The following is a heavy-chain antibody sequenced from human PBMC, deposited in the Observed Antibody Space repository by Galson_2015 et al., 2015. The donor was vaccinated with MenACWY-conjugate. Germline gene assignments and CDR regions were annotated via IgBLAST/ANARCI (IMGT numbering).Heavy chain of an antibody. V-gene: IGHV3-48*03. CDR2: ISSSGNTI. Sequence: SLRLSCAASGFTFSSYEMNWVRQAPGKGLEWVPYISSSGNTIYYADSVKGRFTISRDNAKNSLYLQMNSLRAEDTAVYYCAREVYDSSGYYFPWGQGTLVTVSS. CDR3: AREVYDSSGYYFP. D-gene: IGHD3-22*01. CDR1: GFTFSSYE. J-gene: IGHJ1*01.